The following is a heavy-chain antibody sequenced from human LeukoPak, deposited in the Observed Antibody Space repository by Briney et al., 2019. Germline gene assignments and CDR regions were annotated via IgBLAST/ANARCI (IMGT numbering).Heavy chain of an antibody. CDR1: GGSFSGYY. V-gene: IGHV4-34*01. J-gene: IGHJ6*02. CDR3: ARGRRVVVAATSYYYYGMDV. CDR2: INHSGST. Sequence: SETLSLTCAAYGGSFSGYYWSWIRQPPGKGLEWIGEINHSGSTNYNPSLKSRVTISVDTSKNQFSLKLSSVTAADTAVYYCARGRRVVVAATSYYYYGMDVWGQGTTVTVSS. D-gene: IGHD2-15*01.